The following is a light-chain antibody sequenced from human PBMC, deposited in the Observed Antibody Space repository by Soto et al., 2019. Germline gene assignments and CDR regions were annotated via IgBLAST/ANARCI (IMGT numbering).Light chain of an antibody. CDR3: QHSRT. CDR1: QSLNTW. V-gene: IGKV1-5*03. CDR2: KAS. Sequence: IQMTQSPSTLSASVGDRITITCRASQSLNTWLAWYQQKPGQAPKLLIYKASDLQTGVPSRFSGTGSGTEFTLTISSLQPDDFATYYCQHSRTFGQGTKVDIK. J-gene: IGKJ1*01.